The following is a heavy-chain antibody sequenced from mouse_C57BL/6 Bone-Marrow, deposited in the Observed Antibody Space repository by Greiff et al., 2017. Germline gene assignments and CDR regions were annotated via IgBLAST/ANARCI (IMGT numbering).Heavy chain of an antibody. CDR3: ARGTTDY. Sequence: DVMLVESGGGLVKPGGSLKLSCAASGFTFSDYGMHWVRQAPVQGLEWVAYISSGSSTIYYADTVKGRFTISRENAKNTLFLQMPSLRSEDTAMYYCARGTTDYWGQGTTLTVSS. V-gene: IGHV5-17*01. D-gene: IGHD1-1*01. CDR1: GFTFSDYG. CDR2: ISSGSSTI. J-gene: IGHJ2*01.